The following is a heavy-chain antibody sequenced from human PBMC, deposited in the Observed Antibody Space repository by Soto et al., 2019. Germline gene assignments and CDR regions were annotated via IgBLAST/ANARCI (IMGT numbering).Heavy chain of an antibody. CDR3: AREHSSGYPLYYSDY. J-gene: IGHJ4*02. V-gene: IGHV3-30-3*01. CDR2: ISYDGSNK. D-gene: IGHD3-22*01. Sequence: QVQLVESGGGVVQPGRSLRLSCAASGFTFSSYAMHWVRQAPGKGLEWVAVISYDGSNKYYADSVKGRFTISRDNSKNTLYLQMKSLRAEHTAVYYCAREHSSGYPLYYSDYWRQGTLVTACS. CDR1: GFTFSSYA.